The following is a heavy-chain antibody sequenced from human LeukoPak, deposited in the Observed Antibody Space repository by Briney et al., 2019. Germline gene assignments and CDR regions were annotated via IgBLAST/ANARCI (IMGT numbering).Heavy chain of an antibody. CDR3: VRTGGSFYFYYYMDV. D-gene: IGHD1-26*01. J-gene: IGHJ6*03. CDR1: GGSISSYY. Sequence: SSETLSLTCTVSGGSISSYYWSWIRQPAGKGLEWIGRIYTSGSTNYNPSLKSRVTMSVDTSKNQFSLKLSSVTAADTAVYYCVRTGGSFYFYYYMDVWGKGTTVTVSS. V-gene: IGHV4-4*07. CDR2: IYTSGST.